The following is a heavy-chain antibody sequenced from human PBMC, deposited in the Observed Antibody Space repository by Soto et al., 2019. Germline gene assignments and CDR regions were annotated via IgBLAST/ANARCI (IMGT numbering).Heavy chain of an antibody. V-gene: IGHV3-7*01. CDR1: GFTFSSYW. J-gene: IGHJ4*02. D-gene: IGHD3-3*01. Sequence: PGGSLRLSCAASGFTFSSYWMSWVRQAPGKGLEWVANIKQDGSEKNYVDSVKGRFTISRDNAKNSLYLQMNSLRAEDTAVYYCARDPEGGDFWSGYYEPRGFDYWGQGTLVTVSS. CDR2: IKQDGSEK. CDR3: ARDPEGGDFWSGYYEPRGFDY.